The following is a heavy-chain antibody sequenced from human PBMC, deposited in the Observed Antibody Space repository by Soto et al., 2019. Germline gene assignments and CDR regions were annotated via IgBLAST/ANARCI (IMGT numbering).Heavy chain of an antibody. Sequence: KPSETLSLTCTVSGGSVITNNYYWNWVRQPPGKGLEWLGFVYYSGSTYYIPSLKGRLAMSIDTSKKQISLKLTSVTAADTAVYYCARGSYGSGTYYTYFDYWGPGTLVTVSS. CDR1: GGSVITNNYY. D-gene: IGHD3-10*01. J-gene: IGHJ4*02. CDR3: ARGSYGSGTYYTYFDY. CDR2: VYYSGST. V-gene: IGHV4-30-4*01.